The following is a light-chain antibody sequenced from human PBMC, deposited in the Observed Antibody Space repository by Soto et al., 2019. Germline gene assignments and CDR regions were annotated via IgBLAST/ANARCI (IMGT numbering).Light chain of an antibody. V-gene: IGKV3-11*01. CDR2: DAS. J-gene: IGKJ4*01. Sequence: EIVLTQSPATLSSSPGERATLSCRASQSVTTYLAWYQQKPGQAPRLLIYDASSRATGIPARFSGSGSGTDFTLTISSLEPEDFAFYYCLQRSNWPPLLSFGGGTKVEIK. CDR3: LQRSNWPPLLS. CDR1: QSVTTY.